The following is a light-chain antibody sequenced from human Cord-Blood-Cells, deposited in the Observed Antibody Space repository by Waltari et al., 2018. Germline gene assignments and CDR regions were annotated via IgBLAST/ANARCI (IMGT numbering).Light chain of an antibody. CDR3: MIWYSSAWV. CDR2: YKSASDK. J-gene: IGLJ3*02. CDR1: SGINVDTYW. Sequence: AVLTQPSSFPASPGASPSLTCTLRSGINVDTYWQYWYQTKPGSPPHYPLRYKSASDKQQGSGVPSRFSGSKDASANAWILLISELQSEDEADYYCMIWYSSAWVFGGGTKLTVL. V-gene: IGLV5-45*02.